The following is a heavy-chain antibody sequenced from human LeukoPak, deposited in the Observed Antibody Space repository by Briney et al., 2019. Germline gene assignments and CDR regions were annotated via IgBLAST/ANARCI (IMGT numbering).Heavy chain of an antibody. D-gene: IGHD6-13*01. V-gene: IGHV5-10-1*01. Sequence: GESLKISCKGSGYSFTSYWISWVRQMPGKGLEWMGRIDPSDSYTNYSPSFQGHVAISADKSISTAYLQWSSLKASDTAMYYCARHDSSSWYSVDYWGQGTLVTVSS. CDR3: ARHDSSSWYSVDY. CDR1: GYSFTSYW. CDR2: IDPSDSYT. J-gene: IGHJ4*02.